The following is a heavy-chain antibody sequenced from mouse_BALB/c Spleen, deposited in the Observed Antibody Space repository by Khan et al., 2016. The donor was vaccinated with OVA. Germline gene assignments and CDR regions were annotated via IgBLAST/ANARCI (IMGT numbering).Heavy chain of an antibody. D-gene: IGHD1-1*01. CDR1: GYSITSDYA. CDR2: ISYSGNT. Sequence: EVQLQESGPGLVKPSQSLSLTCTVTGYSITSDYAWNWIRQFPGNQLELMGFISYSGNTYYNPSLKSRASITRDTSKNQFFLHLNSVTTEDTATYYCARVYGGYFDYWGQGTTLTVSA. CDR3: ARVYGGYFDY. V-gene: IGHV3-2*02. J-gene: IGHJ2*01.